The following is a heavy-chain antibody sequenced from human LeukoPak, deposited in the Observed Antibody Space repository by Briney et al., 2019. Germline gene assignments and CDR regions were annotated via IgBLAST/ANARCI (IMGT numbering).Heavy chain of an antibody. CDR1: GGTFRSYA. CDR3: ARAVAGGDAFDI. J-gene: IGHJ3*02. CDR2: IIPIFGTA. Sequence: ASVKVSCKASGGTFRSYAISWVRQAPGQGLEWMGGIIPIFGTANYAQKFQGRVTITADESTSTAYMELSSLRSEDTAVYYCARAVAGGDAFDIWGQGTMVTVSS. V-gene: IGHV1-69*13. D-gene: IGHD6-19*01.